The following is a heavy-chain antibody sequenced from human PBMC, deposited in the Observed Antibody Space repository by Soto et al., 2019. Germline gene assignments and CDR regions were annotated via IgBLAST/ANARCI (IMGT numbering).Heavy chain of an antibody. CDR1: GASISSSY. CDR3: ARGYYDSRGQSNTFDI. V-gene: IGHV4-59*01. J-gene: IGHJ3*02. CDR2: VYYSGST. D-gene: IGHD3-22*01. Sequence: SATQSLTCPVSGASISSSYWSWIRHSPVKGLEWIGYVYYSGSTNYNPSLKSRVTMSVDTSKNQFSLKLTSVTAADTAVYYCARGYYDSRGQSNTFDIWGQGTMVTVSS.